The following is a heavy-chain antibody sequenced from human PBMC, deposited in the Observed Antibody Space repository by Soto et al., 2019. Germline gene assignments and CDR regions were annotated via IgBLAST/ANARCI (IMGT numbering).Heavy chain of an antibody. CDR2: ISGSGGST. CDR1: GFTFSSYA. J-gene: IGHJ4*02. CDR3: AKDSPCSGGSYYHLSPAYFDY. D-gene: IGHD2-15*01. Sequence: GGSLRLSCAASGFTFSSYAMSWVRQAPGKGLEWVSAISGSGGSTYYADSVKGRFTISRDNSKNTLYLQMNSLRAEDTAVYYCAKDSPCSGGSYYHLSPAYFDYWGQGTLVTVSS. V-gene: IGHV3-23*01.